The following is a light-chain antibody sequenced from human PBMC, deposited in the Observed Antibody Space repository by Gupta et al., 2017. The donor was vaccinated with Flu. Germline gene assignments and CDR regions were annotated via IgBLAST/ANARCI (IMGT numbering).Light chain of an antibody. Sequence: EIVLTQSPASLSLSPGERATLACRDSQSVSSYLAWYQQKPGQAPRLLIYDASNRATGIPARCSGSGSGTDFTLTISSLEREDFAVYYCQQRSNWPTFGGGTKVEIK. J-gene: IGKJ4*01. CDR2: DAS. V-gene: IGKV3-11*01. CDR1: QSVSSY. CDR3: QQRSNWPT.